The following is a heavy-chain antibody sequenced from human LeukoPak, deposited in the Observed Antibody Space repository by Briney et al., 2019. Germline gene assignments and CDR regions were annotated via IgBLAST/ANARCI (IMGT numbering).Heavy chain of an antibody. J-gene: IGHJ4*02. Sequence: GGSLTLSCAASGFTFSSYSMNWVHQAPGKGREWVSYISSSSSTIYYAASVKGRFTISRDNAKNPLYLQMNSLRAEDTAVYYCARDKKTYDYVWGSYGLSHWGQGTLVTVSS. CDR1: GFTFSSYS. CDR2: ISSSSSTI. CDR3: ARDKKTYDYVWGSYGLSH. V-gene: IGHV3-48*04. D-gene: IGHD3-16*01.